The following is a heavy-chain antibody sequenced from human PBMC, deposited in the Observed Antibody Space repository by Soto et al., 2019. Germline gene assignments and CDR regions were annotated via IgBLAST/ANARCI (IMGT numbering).Heavy chain of an antibody. CDR1: GGSFSGYY. CDR2: INHSGST. D-gene: IGHD6-19*01. J-gene: IGHJ5*02. CDR3: ARDAGGSGWYENWFDP. Sequence: SETLSLTCAVYGGSFSGYYWSWIRQPPGKGLEWIGEINHSGSTNYNPSLKSRVTISVDTSKNQFSLKLSSVTAADTAVYYCARDAGGSGWYENWFDPWGQGTLVTVSS. V-gene: IGHV4-34*01.